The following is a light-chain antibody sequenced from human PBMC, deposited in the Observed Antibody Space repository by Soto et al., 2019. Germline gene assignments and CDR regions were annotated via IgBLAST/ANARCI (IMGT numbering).Light chain of an antibody. V-gene: IGKV3-15*01. Sequence: VMTQSPATLSVSPGERATLSCWASETVATNLAWYQQKPGQAPRLLISGASTRAAGISDRFRGSGSGTEFTLTISSLQSEDFALYYCHQYNSWPPGTFGQGTKVDI. J-gene: IGKJ2*01. CDR3: HQYNSWPPGT. CDR1: ETVATN. CDR2: GAS.